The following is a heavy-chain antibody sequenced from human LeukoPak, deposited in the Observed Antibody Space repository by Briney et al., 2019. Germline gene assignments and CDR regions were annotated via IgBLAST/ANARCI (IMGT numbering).Heavy chain of an antibody. J-gene: IGHJ4*02. V-gene: IGHV1-69*13. CDR1: GGTFSSYA. CDR3: ARWRFGDGYNPVYFDY. D-gene: IGHD5-24*01. Sequence: GASVTVSCTASGGTFSSYAISWVRQAPGQGLEWMGGIIPIFGTANYAQKFQGRVTITADESTSTAYMELSSLRSEDTAVYYCARWRFGDGYNPVYFDYWGQGTLVTVSS. CDR2: IIPIFGTA.